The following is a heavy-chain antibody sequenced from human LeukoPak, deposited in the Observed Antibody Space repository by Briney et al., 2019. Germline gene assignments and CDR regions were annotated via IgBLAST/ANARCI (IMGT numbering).Heavy chain of an antibody. CDR1: GASISSYY. CDR2: IYYSGST. V-gene: IGHV4-59*01. D-gene: IGHD3-22*01. J-gene: IGHJ6*03. Sequence: PSETLSLTCTVSGASISSYYWSWIRQPPGKGLEWIGYIYYSGSTNYNPSLKSRVTISVDTSKNQLSLKLSSVTAADTAVYYCTRGSIAYYYMDVWGKGTTVTISS. CDR3: TRGSIAYYYMDV.